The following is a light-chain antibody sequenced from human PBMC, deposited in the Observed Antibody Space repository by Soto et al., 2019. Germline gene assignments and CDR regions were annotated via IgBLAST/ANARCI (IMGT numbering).Light chain of an antibody. J-gene: IGLJ2*01. V-gene: IGLV1-47*01. CDR1: RSNIGSAI. Sequence: QSVLTQPPSLSGTPGQTVTISCIGSRSNIGSAIVHWYQQIPGTAPKHLIYMNNQRPSGVPDRFSGSKSGTSASLVITGLRPEDEADYYCAAWDDSLSGRVFGGGTKVTVL. CDR3: AAWDDSLSGRV. CDR2: MNN.